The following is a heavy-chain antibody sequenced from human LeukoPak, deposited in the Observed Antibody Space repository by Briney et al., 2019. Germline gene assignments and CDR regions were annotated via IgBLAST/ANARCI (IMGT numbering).Heavy chain of an antibody. D-gene: IGHD3-3*01. CDR2: IKHDGSEK. CDR3: AREGQYDFWSGLKWFDP. CDR1: GFTFSTSW. J-gene: IGHJ5*02. Sequence: GGSLRLSCAASGFTFSTSWMSWVRQAPGKGLEWVANIKHDGSEKNFVDSVKGRFTISRDNATNSLFLQINNVRDEGTATYYCAREGQYDFWSGLKWFDPWGQGTLVIVSS. V-gene: IGHV3-7*01.